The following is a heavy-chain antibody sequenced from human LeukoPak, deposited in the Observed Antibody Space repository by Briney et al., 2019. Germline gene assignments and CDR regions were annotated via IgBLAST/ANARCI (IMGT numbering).Heavy chain of an antibody. CDR3: ATLSSGVRY. CDR2: IKQDGSEK. Sequence: GGSLRLSCAASGFAFSSYWMSWVRQAPGKGLEWVASIKQDGSEKYYVDSVKGRFTISRDNAKNSLYLQMNSLRAEDTAVYYCATLSSGVRYWGQGTLVTVSS. D-gene: IGHD6-19*01. J-gene: IGHJ4*02. CDR1: GFAFSSYW. V-gene: IGHV3-7*01.